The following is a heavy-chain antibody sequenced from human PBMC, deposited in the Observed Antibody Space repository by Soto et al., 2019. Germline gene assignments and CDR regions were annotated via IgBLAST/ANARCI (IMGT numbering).Heavy chain of an antibody. Sequence: PGGSLRLSWGAAWGTFCDSSMRWVRQASGKGLEWVGRIRSKANSYATAYAASVKGRFTIARDDSKNTAYLQMNSLKTEDTAVYYCTRTKGEQQLVYYYYGMDVGGQGTTVTVSS. V-gene: IGHV3-73*01. CDR1: WGTFCDSS. CDR2: IRSKANSYAT. CDR3: TRTKGEQQLVYYYYGMDV. D-gene: IGHD6-13*01. J-gene: IGHJ6*02.